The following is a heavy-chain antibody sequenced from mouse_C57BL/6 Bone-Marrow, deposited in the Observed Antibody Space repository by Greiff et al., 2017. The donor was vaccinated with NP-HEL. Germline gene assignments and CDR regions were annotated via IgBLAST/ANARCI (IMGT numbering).Heavy chain of an antibody. CDR1: GFTFSDYG. J-gene: IGHJ3*01. D-gene: IGHD1-1*01. V-gene: IGHV5-17*01. Sequence: EVQLVESGGGLVKPGGSLKLSCAASGFTFSDYGMHWVRQAPGKGLEWVAYISIGRSTIYYAETVKGRFTISRDNAKNSLFLQMTRLRSEDTAMYYFAKDYGSSPFAYWGQGTLVTVSA. CDR3: AKDYGSSPFAY. CDR2: ISIGRSTI.